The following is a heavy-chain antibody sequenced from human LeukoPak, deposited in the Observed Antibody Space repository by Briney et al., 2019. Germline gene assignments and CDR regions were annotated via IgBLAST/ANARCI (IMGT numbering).Heavy chain of an antibody. CDR1: GGILSRYY. J-gene: IGHJ5*02. Sequence: CETLPLTLTGCGGILSRYYWSWLRQPPGRGLDWIGYIHHSGSTNYNPSLKSRVTISVDTPKNQFSLKLNSVTAADTAVYYCAGGSSSLNWFDPWGQGTPVTVSS. D-gene: IGHD6-6*01. CDR3: AGGSSSLNWFDP. V-gene: IGHV4-59*01. CDR2: IHHSGST.